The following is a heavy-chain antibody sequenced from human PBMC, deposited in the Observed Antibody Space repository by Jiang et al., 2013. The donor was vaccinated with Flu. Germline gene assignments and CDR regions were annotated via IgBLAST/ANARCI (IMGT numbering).Heavy chain of an antibody. V-gene: IGHV5-51*01. CDR3: TRHRELMGQDY. Sequence: PGKGPEWMGNIQPFDSETRYSPSFQGQVTISADQSIQTAYLQWSSLKASDSGMYYCTRHRELMGQDYWGQGTLVTVSS. J-gene: IGHJ4*02. D-gene: IGHD1-7*01. CDR2: IQPFDSET.